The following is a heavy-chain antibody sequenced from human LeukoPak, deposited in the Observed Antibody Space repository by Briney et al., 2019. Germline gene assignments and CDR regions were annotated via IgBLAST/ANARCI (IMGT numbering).Heavy chain of an antibody. CDR1: GGSISSSSYY. V-gene: IGHV4-39*01. Sequence: SETLSLTCTVSGGSISSSSYYWGWIRQPPGKGLEWIGSIYYSGSTYYNPSLKSRVTISVGTSKNQFSLKLSSVTAADTAVYYCARSAYGSGSFTVSSWGQGTLVTVSS. D-gene: IGHD3-10*01. CDR2: IYYSGST. CDR3: ARSAYGSGSFTVSS. J-gene: IGHJ5*02.